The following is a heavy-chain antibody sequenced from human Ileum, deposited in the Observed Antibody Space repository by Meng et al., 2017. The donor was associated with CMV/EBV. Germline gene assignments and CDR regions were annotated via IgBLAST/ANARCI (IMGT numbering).Heavy chain of an antibody. CDR2: IYYSGGT. CDR3: AGAKHYYGSGSSRLFDP. J-gene: IGHJ5*02. Sequence: SIRGSRDYWGWIRQSQEKGLEGLGSIYYSGGTYENPSLRSRVTVSIDTSKNQFFLHLTSVTAADTAVYYCAGAKHYYGSGSSRLFDPWGQGLLVTVSS. D-gene: IGHD3-10*01. V-gene: IGHV4-39*02. CDR1: SIRGSRDY.